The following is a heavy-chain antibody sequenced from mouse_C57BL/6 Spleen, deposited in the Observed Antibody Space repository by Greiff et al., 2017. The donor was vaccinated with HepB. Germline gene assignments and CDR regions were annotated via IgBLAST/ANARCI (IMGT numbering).Heavy chain of an antibody. J-gene: IGHJ4*01. CDR3: AGSKAYAMDY. D-gene: IGHD1-3*01. CDR1: GYTFTSYW. CDR2: IYPSDSET. V-gene: IGHV1-61*01. Sequence: QVQLQQPGAELVRPGSSVKLSCKASGYTFTSYWMDWVKQRPGQGLEWIGNIYPSDSETHYNQKFKDKATLTVDKSSSTAYMQLSSLTSEDSAVYYCAGSKAYAMDYWGQGTSVTVSS.